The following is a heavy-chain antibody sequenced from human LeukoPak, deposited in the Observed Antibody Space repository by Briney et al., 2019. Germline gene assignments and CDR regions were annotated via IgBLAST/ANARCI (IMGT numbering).Heavy chain of an antibody. D-gene: IGHD5-18*01. V-gene: IGHV4-39*01. Sequence: KPSETLSLTCTVSGGSISSSSYYWGWIRQPPGKGLEWIGSIYYSGSTYYNPSLKSRVTISVDTSKNQFSLKLSSVTAADTAVYYCARLGYSYGYQFDYWGQGTLVTVSS. J-gene: IGHJ4*02. CDR3: ARLGYSYGYQFDY. CDR2: IYYSGST. CDR1: GGSISSSSYY.